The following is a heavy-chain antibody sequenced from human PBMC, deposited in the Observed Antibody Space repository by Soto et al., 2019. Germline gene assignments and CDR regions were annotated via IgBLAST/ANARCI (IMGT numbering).Heavy chain of an antibody. Sequence: QIPLKESGPRLVKPTQTLTLTCTFSGFSLSTRGVAVGWFRQPPGKALEWLALIYWDEDKWYSPSLKSSLTITDDTSKTHVVLTMTNMAPVDTATYYCAHRPRGYAYYFDYWGQGTLVTVSS. CDR1: GFSLSTRGVA. CDR3: AHRPRGYAYYFDY. D-gene: IGHD5-12*01. V-gene: IGHV2-5*02. CDR2: IYWDEDK. J-gene: IGHJ4*02.